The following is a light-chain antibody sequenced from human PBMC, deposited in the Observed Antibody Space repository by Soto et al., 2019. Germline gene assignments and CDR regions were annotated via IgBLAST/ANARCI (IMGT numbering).Light chain of an antibody. V-gene: IGKV1-39*01. CDR3: QQTYSTPNT. Sequence: DIQMTQSPSPLSASVGDRVTITCRASQSISRDLNWYQQRPGKAPDLLIYAASTLQSGVPPTFSGSGSGTHFTLTISNLQPEDFATYYCQQTYSTPNTFGQGTKLEIK. CDR1: QSISRD. J-gene: IGKJ2*01. CDR2: AAS.